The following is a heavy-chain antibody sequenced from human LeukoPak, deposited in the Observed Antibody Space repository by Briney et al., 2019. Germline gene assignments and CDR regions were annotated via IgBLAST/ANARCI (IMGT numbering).Heavy chain of an antibody. CDR2: ISAYNGNT. D-gene: IGHD1-26*01. J-gene: IGHJ4*02. V-gene: IGHV1-18*01. Sequence: ASVKVSCKASGYTFTTYYITWVRQAPGQGLEWMGWISAYNGNTKYAQKFQGRVTMTTDTSTSTAYMELGSLRSDDTAMYYCARDWEIRKADYWGQGTLVTVSS. CDR3: ARDWEIRKADY. CDR1: GYTFTTYY.